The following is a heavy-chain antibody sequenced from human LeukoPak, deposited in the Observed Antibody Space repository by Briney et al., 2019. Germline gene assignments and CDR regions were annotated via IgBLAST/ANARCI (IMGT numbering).Heavy chain of an antibody. CDR2: IDRDGSST. J-gene: IGHJ4*02. Sequence: GGSLRLSCAASGFTFSSYWMYWVRHAPGKGLVWVSRIDRDGSSTSYADSVKDRFTISRDNAKNTLYLQMNSLRAEDTAVYYCARDRAAADLDYWGQGTLVTVSS. D-gene: IGHD6-13*01. CDR3: ARDRAAADLDY. V-gene: IGHV3-74*01. CDR1: GFTFSSYW.